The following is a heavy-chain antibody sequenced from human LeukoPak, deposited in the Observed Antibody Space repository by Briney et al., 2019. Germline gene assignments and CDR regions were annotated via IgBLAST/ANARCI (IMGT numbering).Heavy chain of an antibody. J-gene: IGHJ4*02. Sequence: GGSLRLSCAASGFTFSSYAMSWVRQAPGKGLEWVSAISGSGGSTYYADSVKGRFTISRDNSKNTLYLQMNSLRAEDTAMYYCAKSINMVRGVGYYFDYWGQGTLVTVSS. CDR1: GFTFSSYA. V-gene: IGHV3-23*01. CDR2: ISGSGGST. CDR3: AKSINMVRGVGYYFDY. D-gene: IGHD3-10*01.